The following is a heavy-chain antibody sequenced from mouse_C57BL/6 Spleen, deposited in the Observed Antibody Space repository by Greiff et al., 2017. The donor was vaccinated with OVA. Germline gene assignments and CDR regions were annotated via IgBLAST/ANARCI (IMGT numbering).Heavy chain of an antibody. CDR1: GYTFTDYN. Sequence: EVQLQESGPELVKPGASVKMSCKASGYTFTDYNMHWVKQSHGKSLEWIGYINPNNGGTSYNQKFKGKATLTVNKSSSPAYMELRSLTSEDSAVYYCARSGYSWDFDVWGTGTTVTVSS. CDR3: ARSGYSWDFDV. J-gene: IGHJ1*03. V-gene: IGHV1-22*01. D-gene: IGHD3-1*01. CDR2: INPNNGGT.